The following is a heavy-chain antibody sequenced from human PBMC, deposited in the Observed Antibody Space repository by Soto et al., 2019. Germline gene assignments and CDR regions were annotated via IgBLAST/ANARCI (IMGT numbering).Heavy chain of an antibody. CDR1: GGSSSSYY. CDR3: ARTPRGIQLWFFDY. J-gene: IGHJ4*02. CDR2: IYYSGST. V-gene: IGHV4-59*01. Sequence: SETLSLTCTVSGGSSSSYYWSWIRQPPGKGLEWIGYIYYSGSTNYNPSLKSRVTISVDTSKNQFSLKLSSVTAADTAVYYCARTPRGIQLWFFDYWGQGTLVTVSS. D-gene: IGHD5-18*01.